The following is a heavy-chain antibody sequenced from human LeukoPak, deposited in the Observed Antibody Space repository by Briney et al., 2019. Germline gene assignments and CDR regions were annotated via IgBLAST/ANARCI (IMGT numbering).Heavy chain of an antibody. D-gene: IGHD4-11*01. Sequence: GRSLRLSCAASGFNLNNYVMSWVRQAPGKGLEWGSVLFVCGASTLYADPVKGRFTISGDTSKNTLYLQMNGLRAEDTAVYFCAKECDYSPGHKFDLWGQGTLVTVSS. CDR3: AKECDYSPGHKFDL. J-gene: IGHJ4*02. CDR1: GFNLNNYV. CDR2: LFVCGAST. V-gene: IGHV3-23*01.